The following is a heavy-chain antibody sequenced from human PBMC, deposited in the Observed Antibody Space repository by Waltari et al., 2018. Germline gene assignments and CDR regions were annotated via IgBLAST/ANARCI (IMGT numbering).Heavy chain of an antibody. CDR1: GFSPSTSGVG. Sequence: QITLKESGPTLVKPTQTLPLTCTFSGFSPSTSGVGVGWFRQPPGKALEWLALIYWNDYKRYSPALKGRLTNTKDTYKNQVVLTMTNMDHVETATYYCAHSLPSYSSSSQYNYYYYYMDVWGKGTTVTVSS. V-gene: IGHV2-5*01. J-gene: IGHJ6*03. D-gene: IGHD6-6*01. CDR3: AHSLPSYSSSSQYNYYYYYMDV. CDR2: IYWNDYK.